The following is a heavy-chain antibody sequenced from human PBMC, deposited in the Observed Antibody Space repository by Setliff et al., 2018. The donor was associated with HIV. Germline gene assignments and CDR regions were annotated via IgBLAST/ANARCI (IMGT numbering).Heavy chain of an antibody. CDR1: GDSVGSYF. J-gene: IGHJ5*02. D-gene: IGHD3-10*01. CDR3: ARDSGITMVRKVIGRAGLDA. Sequence: SETLSLTCSVSGDSVGSYFWAWIRQPAGKGLEWIGRVYSNGNTNYNPSLKSQVTMAVDTSKNQIFLSLTSVTAADTGVYYCARDSGITMVRKVIGRAGLDAWGQGTRVTVSS. V-gene: IGHV4-4*07. CDR2: VYSNGNT.